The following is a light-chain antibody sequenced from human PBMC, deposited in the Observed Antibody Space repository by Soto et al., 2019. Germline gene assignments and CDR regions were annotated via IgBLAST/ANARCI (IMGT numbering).Light chain of an antibody. V-gene: IGKV1-6*01. Sequence: GDRVTITCRASQDIRNDLGWYQQKPGKAPKLLIYAASSLQTGAPSRFSGSGSGTDFTLTISSLQPEDFATYYCLQDYRFPPWTFGQGTKVDIK. CDR1: QDIRND. J-gene: IGKJ1*01. CDR3: LQDYRFPPWT. CDR2: AAS.